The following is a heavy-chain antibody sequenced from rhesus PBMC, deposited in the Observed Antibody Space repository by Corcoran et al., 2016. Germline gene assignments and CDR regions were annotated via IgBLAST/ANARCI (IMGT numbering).Heavy chain of an antibody. CDR3: ARGIRDYYGLES. D-gene: IGHD2-2*01. CDR2: ISIGGGT. Sequence: VEQLVESGGALVQPGASLRLSCAASEFTFSSYDMHWVRQAPGKGLEWVSAISIGGGTYYQDSVKGRFTISRDNAKNSLYLQMNSLRAEDTAVYYCARGIRDYYGLESWGQGVVVTVSS. J-gene: IGHJ6*01. CDR1: EFTFSSYD. V-gene: IGHV3-132*02.